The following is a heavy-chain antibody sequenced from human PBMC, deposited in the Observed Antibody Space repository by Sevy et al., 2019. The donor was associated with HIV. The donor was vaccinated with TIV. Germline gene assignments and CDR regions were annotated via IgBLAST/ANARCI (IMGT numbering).Heavy chain of an antibody. CDR2: TSYDGSSN. CDR3: ASEWGGLRYFDWLSDWFDP. Sequence: GGSLRLSCAASGFTFSNFAMHWVRQAPGKGLEWVAITSYDGSSNYYADSVKGRFTISRDNAKNSLYLQMNSLRDEDTAVYYCASEWGGLRYFDWLSDWFDPWGQGTLVTVSS. J-gene: IGHJ5*02. V-gene: IGHV3-30-3*01. D-gene: IGHD3-9*01. CDR1: GFTFSNFA.